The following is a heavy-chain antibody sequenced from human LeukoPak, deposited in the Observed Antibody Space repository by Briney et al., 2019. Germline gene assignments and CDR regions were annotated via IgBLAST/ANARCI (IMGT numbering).Heavy chain of an antibody. V-gene: IGHV4-59*08. D-gene: IGHD1-26*01. CDR1: GVSISSYY. CDR2: YSGNT. J-gene: IGHJ4*02. Sequence: SSETLSLTCTVSGVSISSYYWSWIRQPPGKGLEWIGYYSGNTIYNPSLRSRVTISADTSKNHFSLRLRSVTAADTAVYYCARLAAISGSDYPDDWGLGTLVTVSS. CDR3: ARLAAISGSDYPDD.